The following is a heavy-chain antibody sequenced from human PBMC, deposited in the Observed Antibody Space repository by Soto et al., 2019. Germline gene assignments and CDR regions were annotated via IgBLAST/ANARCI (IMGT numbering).Heavy chain of an antibody. Sequence: QPQLQESGPGVVKPSETLSLTCSVTCGSFNRSSYYWARIRQPPGKGLEWIGSMYYSGSPYYYLSVKSRVTIPRHRAKAKFALTLKSVSASDTAVYYCARQWASRCNGNYLASWGQGTLVTVSA. V-gene: IGHV4-39*01. J-gene: IGHJ4*02. CDR1: CGSFNRSSYY. CDR2: MYYSGSP. CDR3: ARQWASRCNGNYLAS. D-gene: IGHD3-16*02.